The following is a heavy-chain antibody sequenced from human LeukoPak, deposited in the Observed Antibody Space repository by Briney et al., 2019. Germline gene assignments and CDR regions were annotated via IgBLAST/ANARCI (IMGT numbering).Heavy chain of an antibody. V-gene: IGHV3-30-3*01. CDR1: GFTFSSYA. D-gene: IGHD3-22*01. J-gene: IGHJ5*02. Sequence: PGRSLRLSCAASGFTFSSYAMHWVRQAPGKGLEWVAVISYDGSNKYYADSVKGRFTISRDNSKNTLYLQMNSLRAEDTAEYYCARATYYYDSSSSWFDPWGQGTLVTVSS. CDR2: ISYDGSNK. CDR3: ARATYYYDSSSSWFDP.